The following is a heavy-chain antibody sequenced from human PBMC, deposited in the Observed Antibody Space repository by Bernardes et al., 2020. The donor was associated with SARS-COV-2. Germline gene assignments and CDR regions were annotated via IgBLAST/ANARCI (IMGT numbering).Heavy chain of an antibody. CDR2: IFYTGST. CDR3: ARALRSGGYYFDY. V-gene: IGHV4-39*01. Sequence: ETLSLTCTVSAASISSSTYYWGWIRQPPGKGLEWIGNIFYTGSTYYNPSLKSRVTISVDTSKNQFSLKLSSVTAADTAVYYCARALRSGGYYFDYWGQGTLVTVSS. D-gene: IGHD4-17*01. J-gene: IGHJ4*02. CDR1: AASISSSTYY.